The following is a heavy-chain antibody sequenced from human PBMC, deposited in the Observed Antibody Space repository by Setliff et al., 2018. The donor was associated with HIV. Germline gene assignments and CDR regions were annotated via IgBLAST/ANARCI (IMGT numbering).Heavy chain of an antibody. D-gene: IGHD3-22*01. V-gene: IGHV1-69*13. CDR3: ARSRTITLIQCLDP. Sequence: SVKVSCKASGGTFSSYAISWVRQAPGQGLEWMGGIIPKFGTANYAQKFQARVTITADESKSTAYLELSSLRSDDTAVYYCARSRTITLIQCLDPWGQGTQVTVSS. CDR2: IIPKFGTA. CDR1: GGTFSSYA. J-gene: IGHJ5*02.